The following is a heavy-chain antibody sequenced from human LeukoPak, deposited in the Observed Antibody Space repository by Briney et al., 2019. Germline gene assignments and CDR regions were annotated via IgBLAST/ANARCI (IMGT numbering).Heavy chain of an antibody. D-gene: IGHD3-22*01. V-gene: IGHV3-66*01. CDR1: EFTVSSNY. CDR2: IYSGGST. J-gene: IGHJ4*02. Sequence: SGGPLRLSCAASEFTVSSNYMSWVRQAAGKGLEWVSVIYSGGSTYYADSVKGRFTISRDNSKNTPYLQMNSPRAEDTAVYYCASGGYYYDSSGYPDSYYFDYWGQGTLVTVSS. CDR3: ASGGYYYDSSGYPDSYYFDY.